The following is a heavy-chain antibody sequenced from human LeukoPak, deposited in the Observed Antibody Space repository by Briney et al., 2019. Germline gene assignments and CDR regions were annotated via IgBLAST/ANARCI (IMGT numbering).Heavy chain of an antibody. J-gene: IGHJ3*02. CDR3: AKEAMIVSYAFDI. D-gene: IGHD3-22*01. Sequence: PGGSLRLSCAASGFTFSSYEMNWVRQAPGKGLEWVSYISSSGSTIYYADSVKGRFTISRDNSKNTLYLQMNSLRAEDTAVYYCAKEAMIVSYAFDIWGQGTMVTVSS. CDR1: GFTFSSYE. CDR2: ISSSGSTI. V-gene: IGHV3-48*03.